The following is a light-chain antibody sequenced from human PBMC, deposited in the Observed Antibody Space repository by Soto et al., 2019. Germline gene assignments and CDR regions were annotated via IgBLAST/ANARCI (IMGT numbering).Light chain of an antibody. CDR1: QSISSW. J-gene: IGKJ2*01. V-gene: IGKV1-5*01. CDR2: DAS. CDR3: QQYNSDPYT. Sequence: DIQMTQSPSTLSASVGDRVTITCRASQSISSWLAWYQQKPGKAPKLLIYDASSLESVVPSRFSGSGSGTEFTLTISSLQPDDFATYYCQQYNSDPYTFCQGTKMEIK.